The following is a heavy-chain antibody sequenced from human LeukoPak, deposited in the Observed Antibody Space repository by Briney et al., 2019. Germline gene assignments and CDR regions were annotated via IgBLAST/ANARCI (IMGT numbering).Heavy chain of an antibody. V-gene: IGHV3-7*01. CDR1: GFILGTTS. CDR2: INYDGSEK. J-gene: IGHJ1*01. Sequence: GGSLRLSCAGSGFILGTTSMSWVRQTPGKGLEWVASINYDGSEKYYVGSVEGRFTISRDTAKKSLFLQMNSLRAEDTAIYYCTRDQHWGQGTLVTVSS. CDR3: TRDQH.